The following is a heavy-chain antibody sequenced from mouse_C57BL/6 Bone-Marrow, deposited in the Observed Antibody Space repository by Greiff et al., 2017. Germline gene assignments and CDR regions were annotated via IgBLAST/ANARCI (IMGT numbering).Heavy chain of an antibody. CDR3: SSPHYYYGSPWFAY. CDR1: GFTFSNYW. V-gene: IGHV6-3*01. D-gene: IGHD1-1*01. CDR2: IRLKSDNYAT. Sequence: EVKLVESGGGLVQPGGSMKLSCVASGFTFSNYWMNWVRQSPEKGLEWVAQIRLKSDNYATHYAESGKGRFTISRDDSKSSVYLQMNNLRAEDTGIYYCSSPHYYYGSPWFAYWGQGTLVTVSA. J-gene: IGHJ3*01.